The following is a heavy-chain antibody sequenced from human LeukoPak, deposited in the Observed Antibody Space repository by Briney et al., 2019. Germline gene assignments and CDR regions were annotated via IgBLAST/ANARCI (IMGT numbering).Heavy chain of an antibody. CDR3: ARFSSSTWVFDF. J-gene: IGHJ4*01. Sequence: SETLSHTCTVSGGSISGYYWSWLRQPPGKGPEWIAYIYYSGITNYNPSLKSRVAISLETSKNQFSLNLSSVTAADTAVYYCARFSSSTWVFDFWGHGTLVTVSS. D-gene: IGHD6-13*01. CDR2: IYYSGIT. V-gene: IGHV4-59*08. CDR1: GGSISGYY.